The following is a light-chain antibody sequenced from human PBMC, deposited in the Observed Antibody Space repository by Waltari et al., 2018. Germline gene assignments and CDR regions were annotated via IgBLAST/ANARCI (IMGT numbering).Light chain of an antibody. Sequence: DVVMTQSPLSLSVTLGQAASISCKSSQSLVHRDGNTHLNWFQQRPGQSPRRLIYRVSNRDSGVPDRFSGSGSGTDFTLKINKVEAEDVGIYYCMQGTHWPYTFGQGTKLDIK. CDR3: MQGTHWPYT. CDR1: QSLVHRDGNTH. CDR2: RVS. V-gene: IGKV2-30*02. J-gene: IGKJ2*01.